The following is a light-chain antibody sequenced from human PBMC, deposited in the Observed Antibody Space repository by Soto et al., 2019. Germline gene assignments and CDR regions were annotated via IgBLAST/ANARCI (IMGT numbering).Light chain of an antibody. CDR3: QHYNSYPWS. CDR1: QSISTW. CDR2: KAS. Sequence: DTQMTQSPSTLSASVGDRVTITCRASQSISTWLAWYQQKPGKAPNLLIFKASTLESGVPSRFSGSGSGTEVTLTSSSLQPDDFATYYCQHYNSYPWSFGQGTKVEIK. J-gene: IGKJ1*01. V-gene: IGKV1-5*03.